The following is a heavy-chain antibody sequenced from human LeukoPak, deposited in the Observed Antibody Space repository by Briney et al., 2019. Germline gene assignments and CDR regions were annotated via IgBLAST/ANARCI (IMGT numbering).Heavy chain of an antibody. CDR1: GFTFSSYS. D-gene: IGHD1-26*01. J-gene: IGHJ3*02. V-gene: IGHV3-23*01. CDR2: ISGSGGST. CDR3: AKDFGEEWELPSDAFDI. Sequence: GGSLRLSCAAPGFTFSSYSMSWVRQAPGKGLEWVSAISGSGGSTYYADSVKGRFTISRDNSKNTLYLQMNSLRAEDTAVYYCAKDFGEEWELPSDAFDIWGQGTMVTVSS.